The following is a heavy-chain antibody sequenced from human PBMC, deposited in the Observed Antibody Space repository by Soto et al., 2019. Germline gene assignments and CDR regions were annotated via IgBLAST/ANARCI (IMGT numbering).Heavy chain of an antibody. Sequence: GASVKVSFKASGYTLTSYGISWLRQAPGQGLEWMGWISAYNGNTNYAQKLQGRVTMTTDTSTSTAYMELRSLRSDDTAVYYCARGFTGTPWFDPWGQGTLVTVSS. CDR2: ISAYNGNT. CDR1: GYTLTSYG. J-gene: IGHJ5*02. D-gene: IGHD1-1*01. V-gene: IGHV1-18*01. CDR3: ARGFTGTPWFDP.